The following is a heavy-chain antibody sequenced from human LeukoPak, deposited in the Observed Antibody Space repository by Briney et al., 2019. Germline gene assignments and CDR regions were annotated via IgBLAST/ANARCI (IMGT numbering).Heavy chain of an antibody. V-gene: IGHV4-30-4*08. J-gene: IGHJ4*02. Sequence: SQTLSLTCTVSGGSISSGEYYWSWLRQPPGKGLEGIGYIYYSGSTYYNPSLKSRVTISVDTSKNQFSLKLSSVTAADTAVYYCAAMTGIAVAGTAYWGQGTLVTVSS. D-gene: IGHD6-19*01. CDR1: GGSISSGEYY. CDR3: AAMTGIAVAGTAY. CDR2: IYYSGST.